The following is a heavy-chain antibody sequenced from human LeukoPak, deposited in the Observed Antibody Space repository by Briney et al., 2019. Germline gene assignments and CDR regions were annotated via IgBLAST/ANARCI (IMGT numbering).Heavy chain of an antibody. J-gene: IGHJ5*02. Sequence: SETLSLTCAVYGGSFSGYYWSWIRQPPGKGLEWIGEINHSGSTNYNPSLKSRVTISVDTSKNQFSLKLSSVTAADTAVYYCAREYYDSVYNWFDPWGQGTLVTVSS. V-gene: IGHV4-34*01. CDR1: GGSFSGYY. CDR2: INHSGST. CDR3: AREYYDSVYNWFDP. D-gene: IGHD3-22*01.